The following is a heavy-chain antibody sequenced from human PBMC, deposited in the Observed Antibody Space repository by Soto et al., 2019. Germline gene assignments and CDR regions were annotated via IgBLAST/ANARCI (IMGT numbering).Heavy chain of an antibody. D-gene: IGHD5-18*01. CDR1: GGTFSSYA. CDR2: IIPIFGTA. V-gene: IGHV1-69*13. J-gene: IGHJ4*02. CDR3: ARDGYPNRPFDY. Sequence: GASVKVSCKASGGTFSSYAISWVRQAPGQGLEWMGGIIPIFGTANYAQKFQGRVTITADESTSTAYMELSSLRSEDTAVYYCARDGYPNRPFDYWGQGTLVTVSS.